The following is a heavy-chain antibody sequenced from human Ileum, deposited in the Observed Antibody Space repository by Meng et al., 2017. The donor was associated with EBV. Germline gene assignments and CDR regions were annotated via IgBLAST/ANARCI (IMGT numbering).Heavy chain of an antibody. Sequence: PASAPGPVKPSETLSLPCTVSGGSISSYYWSWIRQPPGKGLEWIGKIYHSGITIYNPSLKSRVTMSVDNSKNQFSLKLNSMTAADTAVYYCARDPTGGEDHQRVWGQGTLVTVSS. D-gene: IGHD1-14*01. J-gene: IGHJ4*02. CDR3: ARDPTGGEDHQRV. CDR2: IYHSGIT. CDR1: GGSISSYY. V-gene: IGHV4-59*12.